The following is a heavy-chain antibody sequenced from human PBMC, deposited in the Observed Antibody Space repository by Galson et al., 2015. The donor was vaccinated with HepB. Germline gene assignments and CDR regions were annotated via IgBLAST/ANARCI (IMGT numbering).Heavy chain of an antibody. CDR2: FDPEDGET. V-gene: IGHV1-24*01. Sequence: SVKVSCKVSGYTLTELSMHWVRQAPGKGLEWMGGFDPEDGETIYAQKFQGRVTMTEDTSTDTAYMELSSLRSEDTAAYYCATDHRVWRRPTAYMDVWGKGTTVTVSS. CDR1: GYTLTELS. D-gene: IGHD4-11*01. J-gene: IGHJ6*03. CDR3: ATDHRVWRRPTAYMDV.